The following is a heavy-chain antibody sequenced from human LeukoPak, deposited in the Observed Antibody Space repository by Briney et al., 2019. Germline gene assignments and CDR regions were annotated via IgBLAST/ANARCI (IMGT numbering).Heavy chain of an antibody. CDR2: ISYDGSNK. CDR1: GFTFSSYG. CDR3: AKGSRGGSYVHYFDY. Sequence: PGGSLRLSCAASGFTFSSYGMHWVRQAPGKGLEWVAVISYDGSNKYYADSVKGRFTISRDNSKNTVYLQMNSLRVDDTAVYYCAKGSRGGSYVHYFDYWGQGTLVTVSS. D-gene: IGHD1-26*01. V-gene: IGHV3-30*18. J-gene: IGHJ4*02.